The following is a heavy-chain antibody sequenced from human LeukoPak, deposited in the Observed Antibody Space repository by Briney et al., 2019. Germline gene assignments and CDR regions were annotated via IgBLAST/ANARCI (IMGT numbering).Heavy chain of an antibody. CDR3: ARESHGSAFDP. J-gene: IGHJ5*02. CDR2: ISSSSTLI. D-gene: IGHD3-10*01. V-gene: IGHV3-48*04. CDR1: GFTFSSYT. Sequence: PPGGSLRLSCEASGFTFSSYTMNWVRQAPGKGLEWISYISSSSTLIYYADSVKGRFTISRDNAKNSLYLQMNSLRAEDTAVYYCARESHGSAFDPWGQGTLVTVSS.